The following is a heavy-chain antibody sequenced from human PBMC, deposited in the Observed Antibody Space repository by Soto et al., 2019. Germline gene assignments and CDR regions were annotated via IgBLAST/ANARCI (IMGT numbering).Heavy chain of an antibody. CDR1: GYSFTSYW. V-gene: IGHV5-51*01. CDR2: IYPGDSDT. Sequence: PGESLKISCKGSGYSFTSYWIGWVRQMPGKGLEWMGIIYPGDSDTRYSPSFQGQVTISADKSISTAYLQWSSLKASDTAVYYCARGGVGLTNYYPYHFYYAMDVWGQGTTVTVSS. J-gene: IGHJ6*02. D-gene: IGHD3-22*01. CDR3: ARGGVGLTNYYPYHFYYAMDV.